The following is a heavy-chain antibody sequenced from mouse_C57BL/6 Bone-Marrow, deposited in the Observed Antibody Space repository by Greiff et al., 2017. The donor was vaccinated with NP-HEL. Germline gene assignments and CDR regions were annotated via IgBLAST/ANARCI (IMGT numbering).Heavy chain of an antibody. CDR2: INPYNGGT. V-gene: IGHV1-19*01. J-gene: IGHJ4*01. CDR1: GYTFTDYY. D-gene: IGHD1-1*01. CDR3: ARYALFITTVVATDYYAMDY. Sequence: EVQLQQSGPVLVKPGASVKMSCKASGYTFTDYYMNWVKQSHGKSLEWIGVINPYNGGTSYNQKFKGKATLTVDKSSSTAYMELNSLTSEDSAVYYCARYALFITTVVATDYYAMDYWGQGTSVTVSS.